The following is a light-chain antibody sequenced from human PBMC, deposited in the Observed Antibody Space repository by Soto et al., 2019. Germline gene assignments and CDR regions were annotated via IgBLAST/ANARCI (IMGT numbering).Light chain of an antibody. J-gene: IGKJ4*01. CDR3: QQYNDWPLT. Sequence: EIVMTQSPATLSVSPGERATLSCRASQSVSSNLAWYQQKPGQGPRLLTYSASTRATDIPGRFSGSGSGTEFTLTISSLQSEDFAVYSCQQYNDWPLTFGGGTKV. CDR1: QSVSSN. V-gene: IGKV3-15*01. CDR2: SAS.